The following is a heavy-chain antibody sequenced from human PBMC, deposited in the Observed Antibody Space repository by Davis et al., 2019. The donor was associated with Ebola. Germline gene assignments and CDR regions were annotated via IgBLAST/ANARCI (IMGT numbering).Heavy chain of an antibody. Sequence: GESLKISCKGSGYSFASYWIGWVRQLPGKGLEWMGIIYPGDSDTRYGPSFQGQVTISADTSINTAYLQWSSLKASDTAMYYCARPFSSRGPWGQGTLVTVSS. V-gene: IGHV5-51*01. CDR3: ARPFSSRGP. J-gene: IGHJ5*02. CDR1: GYSFASYW. D-gene: IGHD3-10*01. CDR2: IYPGDSDT.